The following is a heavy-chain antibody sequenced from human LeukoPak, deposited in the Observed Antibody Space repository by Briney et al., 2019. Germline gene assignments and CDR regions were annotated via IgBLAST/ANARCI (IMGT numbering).Heavy chain of an antibody. J-gene: IGHJ5*02. CDR2: IYPGDSDT. V-gene: IGHV5-51*01. Sequence: GESLKISCKGSGYSFTSYWIGWVRQMPGKGLEWVGIIYPGDSDTRYSPSFQGQVTISADKSISTSYLQWSSLKASDTAMYYCARQARQVVPAAIRENWFDPWGQGTLVTVSS. CDR1: GYSFTSYW. CDR3: ARQARQVVPAAIRENWFDP. D-gene: IGHD2-2*02.